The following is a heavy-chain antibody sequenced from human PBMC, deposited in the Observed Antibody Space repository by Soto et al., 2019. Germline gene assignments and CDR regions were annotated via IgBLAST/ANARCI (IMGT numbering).Heavy chain of an antibody. CDR1: GFTSSDHY. CDR3: TRAGFGHGVDV. D-gene: IGHD3-16*01. J-gene: IGHJ6*02. V-gene: IGHV3-72*01. CDR2: SKSKPNNYIT. Sequence: LRLSCAASGFTSSDHYMDWVRQAPGTGLEWVGRSKSKPNNYITEYAASVNGRFTISRDESENSLYLQMNSLNTEDTAVYYCTRAGFGHGVDVWGQGTTVTVSS.